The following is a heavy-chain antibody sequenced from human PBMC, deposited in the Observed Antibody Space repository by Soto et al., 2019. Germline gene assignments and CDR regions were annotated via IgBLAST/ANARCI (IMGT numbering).Heavy chain of an antibody. CDR3: ARVVSGSYLDY. D-gene: IGHD1-26*01. CDR1: GGTITTGGHF. V-gene: IGHV4-31*03. CDR2: IYYSGTT. J-gene: IGHJ4*02. Sequence: QVQLQESGPGLVKASQTLSLTCTVSGGTITTGGHFWSWIRQYPGKGLEWIGYIYYSGTTHYKPSLKSRVTISIDTSKNQFSLNLSSVTAADTAVYYCARVVSGSYLDYWGQGTLVTVSS.